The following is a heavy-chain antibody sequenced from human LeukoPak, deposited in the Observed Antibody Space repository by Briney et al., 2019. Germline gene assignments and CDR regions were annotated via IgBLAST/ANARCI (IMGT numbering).Heavy chain of an antibody. J-gene: IGHJ5*02. CDR1: GGSISSYY. CDR2: IYYSGST. V-gene: IGHV4-59*01. D-gene: IGHD6-13*01. Sequence: SETLSLTCTVSGGSISSYYWSWIRQPPGKGLEWIGYIYYSGSTNYNPSLKSRVTISVDTSKNQFSLKLSSVTAADTAVYYCARGEQQLPTNWFDPWGQGTLVTVSS. CDR3: ARGEQQLPTNWFDP.